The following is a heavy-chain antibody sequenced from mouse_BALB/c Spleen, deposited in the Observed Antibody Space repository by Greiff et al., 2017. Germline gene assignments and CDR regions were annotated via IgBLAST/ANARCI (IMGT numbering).Heavy chain of an antibody. CDR1: GFTFSNYW. Sequence: EVKLMESGGGLVQPGGSMKLSCVASGFTFSNYWMNWVRQSPEKGLEWVAEIRLKSNNYATHYAESVKGRFTISRDDSKSSVYLQMNNLRAEDTGIYYCTRPYDGYYYFDYWGQGTTLTVSS. J-gene: IGHJ2*01. D-gene: IGHD2-3*01. CDR3: TRPYDGYYYFDY. V-gene: IGHV6-6*02. CDR2: IRLKSNNYAT.